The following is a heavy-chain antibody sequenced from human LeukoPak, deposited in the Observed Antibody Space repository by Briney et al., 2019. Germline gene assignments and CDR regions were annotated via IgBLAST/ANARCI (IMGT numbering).Heavy chain of an antibody. Sequence: SETLSLTCTVSGGSISSYYWSWIRQPPGKGLEWIGYIYYSGSTNYNPSLKSRVTISVDTSKNQFSLKLSSVTAADSAVYYCARVPSGATPVFDYWGQGTLVTVSS. J-gene: IGHJ4*02. CDR1: GGSISSYY. D-gene: IGHD1-26*01. CDR3: ARVPSGATPVFDY. CDR2: IYYSGST. V-gene: IGHV4-59*08.